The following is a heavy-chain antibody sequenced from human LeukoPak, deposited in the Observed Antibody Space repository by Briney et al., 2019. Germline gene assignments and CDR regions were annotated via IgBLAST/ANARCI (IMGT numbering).Heavy chain of an antibody. CDR2: ISSSSSYI. Sequence: GGSLRLSCAASGFTFSSYSMNWVRQAPGKGLEWASSISSSSSYIYYADSVKGRFTISRDNAKNSLYLQMNSLRAEDTAAYYCARDADFWSGYYRDYYYYMDVWGKGTTVTVSS. D-gene: IGHD3-3*01. V-gene: IGHV3-21*01. CDR1: GFTFSSYS. CDR3: ARDADFWSGYYRDYYYYMDV. J-gene: IGHJ6*03.